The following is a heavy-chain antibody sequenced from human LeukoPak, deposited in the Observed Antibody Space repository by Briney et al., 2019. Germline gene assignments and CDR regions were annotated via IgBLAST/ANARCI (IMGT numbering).Heavy chain of an antibody. Sequence: ASVKVSCKASGYTFTGYYMHWVRQAPGQGLEWMGWINPNSGGTNYAQKFQGRVTMTRDTSISTAYMELSRLRSDDTAVYYCARANTVVTPRDFDYWGQGTLVTVSS. CDR1: GYTFTGYY. V-gene: IGHV1-2*02. D-gene: IGHD4-23*01. J-gene: IGHJ4*02. CDR2: INPNSGGT. CDR3: ARANTVVTPRDFDY.